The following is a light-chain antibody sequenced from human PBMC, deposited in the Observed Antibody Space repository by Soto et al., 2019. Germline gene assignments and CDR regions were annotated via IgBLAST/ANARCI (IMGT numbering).Light chain of an antibody. J-gene: IGKJ1*01. CDR1: ESVKSW. CDR2: KAS. V-gene: IGKV1-5*03. CDR3: HQYNSHSPWP. Sequence: DIQTNLSPTTLSASIRDRVTIICRASESVKSWLAWYQQKPGKAPKFLIYKASSLESGVPSRSSGSGSGTEFTLTISSRQPDDFATYYCHQYNSHSPWPVGQGTKVDIK.